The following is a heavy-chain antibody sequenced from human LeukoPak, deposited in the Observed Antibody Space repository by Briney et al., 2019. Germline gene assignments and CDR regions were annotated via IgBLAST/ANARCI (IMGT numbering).Heavy chain of an antibody. V-gene: IGHV4-4*07. D-gene: IGHD6-13*01. Sequence: SQTLSLTCTVSGGSLSSYYCSWIRHPAGQGLDWIGRIYTSGRNNYNPSLKSRVTMSVDTSKNQFSLKLSSVTAADTAVYYCATSGYSSSCPDYWGQGTLVTVSS. CDR3: ATSGYSSSCPDY. CDR2: IYTSGRN. J-gene: IGHJ4*02. CDR1: GGSLSSYY.